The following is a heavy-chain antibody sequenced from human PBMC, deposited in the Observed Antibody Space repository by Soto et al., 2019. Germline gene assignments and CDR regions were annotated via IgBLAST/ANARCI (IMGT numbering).Heavy chain of an antibody. D-gene: IGHD3-3*01. Sequence: LSLTCTVSGGSISSGGYYWGWIRQHPGKGLEWIGYIYYSGSTYYNPSLKSRVTISVDTSKNQFSLKLSSVTAADTAVYYCARVLSDFWSGYYPNYYYGMDVWGQGTTVTVSS. CDR3: ARVLSDFWSGYYPNYYYGMDV. CDR2: IYYSGST. V-gene: IGHV4-31*03. CDR1: GGSISSGGYY. J-gene: IGHJ6*02.